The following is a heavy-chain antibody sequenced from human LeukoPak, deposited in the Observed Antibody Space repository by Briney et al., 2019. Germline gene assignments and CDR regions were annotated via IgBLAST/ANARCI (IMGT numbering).Heavy chain of an antibody. J-gene: IGHJ3*02. Sequence: PGGSLRLSCAASGFTFSSYAMSWVRQAPGKGLEWVSGITGSGDTTHHVDSVKGRFTISRDNAKNTLYLQMNSLRAEDTAVYYCARLIRTGLVMMGAFDIWGQGTMVTVSS. D-gene: IGHD3-9*01. CDR3: ARLIRTGLVMMGAFDI. CDR2: ITGSGDTT. CDR1: GFTFSSYA. V-gene: IGHV3-23*01.